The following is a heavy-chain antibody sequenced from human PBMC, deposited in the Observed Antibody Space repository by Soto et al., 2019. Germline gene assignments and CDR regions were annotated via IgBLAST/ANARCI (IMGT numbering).Heavy chain of an antibody. Sequence: DVQLLESGGGLVQPGGSLRLACATSGFTFGNYGMNWVRQAPGKGLEWVSGISGGGGNTYYADSVKGRFTISRDPSKNTVFLEMKSLRAEDTAVYYCAKGFIVVVTVRRPDDAFAVWGQGTLVTVSS. CDR3: AKGFIVVVTVRRPDDAFAV. CDR1: GFTFGNYG. V-gene: IGHV3-23*01. J-gene: IGHJ3*01. CDR2: ISGGGGNT. D-gene: IGHD2-21*02.